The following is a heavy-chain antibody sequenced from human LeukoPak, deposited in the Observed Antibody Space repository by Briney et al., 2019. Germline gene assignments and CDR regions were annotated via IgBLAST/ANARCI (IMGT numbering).Heavy chain of an antibody. V-gene: IGHV3-66*01. Sequence: GGSLRLSCAASGLIVSSNCMSWVRQAPGRGLEWVSVIYSDAGTYYADSVKGRFTISRDNSKNTLYLQMNNLRAEDTAVYYCASCGDGYNYFDYWGQGTLVTVSS. CDR3: ASCGDGYNYFDY. J-gene: IGHJ4*02. CDR2: IYSDAGT. CDR1: GLIVSSNC. D-gene: IGHD5-24*01.